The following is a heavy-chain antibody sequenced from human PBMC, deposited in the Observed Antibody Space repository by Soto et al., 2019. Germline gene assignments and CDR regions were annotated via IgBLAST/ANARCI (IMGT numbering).Heavy chain of an antibody. CDR1: GFTFSNYG. D-gene: IGHD3-22*01. V-gene: IGHV3-23*01. Sequence: GGSLRLSCAASGFTFSNYGMSWVRQAPGKGLEWVSAISGSGGSTYYADSVKGRFTISRDNSKNTLYLQMNSLRAEDTAVYYCAKDGNYYDSSGYYYVAPYFDYWGQGTLVTVSS. CDR3: AKDGNYYDSSGYYYVAPYFDY. J-gene: IGHJ4*02. CDR2: ISGSGGST.